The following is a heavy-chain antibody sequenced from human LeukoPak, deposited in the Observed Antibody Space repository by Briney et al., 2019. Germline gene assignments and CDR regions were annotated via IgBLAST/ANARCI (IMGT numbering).Heavy chain of an antibody. Sequence: SETLSLTCTVSGGSISSYYWSWVRQPPGKGLEWIGYVSYSGSTDYNPSLKSRVIISIDTPKNQFSLRLSSVTAADTAVYYCARSVTTYYYYYYIMDVWGQGTTVTVSS. D-gene: IGHD4-17*01. V-gene: IGHV4-59*01. J-gene: IGHJ6*02. CDR1: GGSISSYY. CDR2: VSYSGST. CDR3: ARSVTTYYYYYYIMDV.